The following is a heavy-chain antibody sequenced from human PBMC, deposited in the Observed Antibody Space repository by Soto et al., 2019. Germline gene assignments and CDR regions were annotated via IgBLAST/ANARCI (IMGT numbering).Heavy chain of an antibody. Sequence: SETLSLTCTVSGGSVNSGGYYWSWIRQHPGKGLEWIASIYYSGSADYNPSLKSRLTISVDTSKNQFSLKLSSVTAADTAVYYCARDIPRGLVDPWGQGTLVTVSS. D-gene: IGHD3-16*01. CDR1: GGSVNSGGYY. J-gene: IGHJ5*02. CDR2: IYYSGSA. V-gene: IGHV4-31*03. CDR3: ARDIPRGLVDP.